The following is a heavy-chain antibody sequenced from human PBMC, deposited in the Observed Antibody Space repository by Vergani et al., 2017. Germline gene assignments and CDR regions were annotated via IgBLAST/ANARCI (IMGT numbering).Heavy chain of an antibody. CDR1: GYSFTSYW. D-gene: IGHD2-2*01. J-gene: IGHJ4*02. CDR3: ARTDSXMRYQLLRAYYFDY. Sequence: EVQLVQSGAEVKKPGESVKISCKGSGYSFTSYWIAWVRQMPGKCLEWMGIIYPGDSDPRYSPSFQGQVTISADKSISTAYLQWSSLKASDTAIYYCARTDSXMRYQLLRAYYFDYWGQGTLVTVSS. V-gene: IGHV5-51*01. CDR2: IYPGDSDP.